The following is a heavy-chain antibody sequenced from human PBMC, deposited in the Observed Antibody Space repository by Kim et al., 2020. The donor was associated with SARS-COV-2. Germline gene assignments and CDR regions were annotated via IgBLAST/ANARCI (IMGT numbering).Heavy chain of an antibody. V-gene: IGHV3-33*08. CDR2: IWYDGSNK. J-gene: IGHJ6*02. Sequence: GGSLRLSCAASGFTFSSYGMHWVRQAPGKGLEWVAVIWYDGSNKYYADSVKGRFTISRDNSKNTLYLQMNSLRAEDTAVYYCARDPRDNYDFWSGYANYYYYYGMDVWGQGTTVTVSS. CDR1: GFTFSSYG. CDR3: ARDPRDNYDFWSGYANYYYYYGMDV. D-gene: IGHD3-3*01.